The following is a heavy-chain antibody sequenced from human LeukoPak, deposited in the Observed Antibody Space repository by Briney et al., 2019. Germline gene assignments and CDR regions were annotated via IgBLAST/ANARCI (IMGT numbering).Heavy chain of an antibody. CDR2: ISSSSSTI. Sequence: PGGSLRLSCAASGFTFSSYSMNWVRQAPGKGLEWVSYISSSSSTIYYADSVKGRFTISRDNAKNSPYLQMNSLRAEDTAVYFCAKRGVVIRVILVGFHKEAYYFDSWGQGALVTVSS. V-gene: IGHV3-48*04. J-gene: IGHJ4*02. CDR3: AKRGVVIRVILVGFHKEAYYFDS. D-gene: IGHD3-22*01. CDR1: GFTFSSYS.